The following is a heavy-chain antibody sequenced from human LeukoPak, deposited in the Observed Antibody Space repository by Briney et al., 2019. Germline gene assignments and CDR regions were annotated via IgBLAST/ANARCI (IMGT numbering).Heavy chain of an antibody. V-gene: IGHV1-18*01. J-gene: IGHJ5*02. CDR3: ARVGLGLTNNWFDP. CDR1: GGTFSSYA. Sequence: ASVKVSCKASGGTFSSYAISWVRQAPGQGLEWMGWISAYNGNTNYAQKLQGRVTMTTDTSTSTAYMELRSLRSEDTAVYYCARVGLGLTNNWFDPWGQGTLVTVSS. CDR2: ISAYNGNT. D-gene: IGHD3/OR15-3a*01.